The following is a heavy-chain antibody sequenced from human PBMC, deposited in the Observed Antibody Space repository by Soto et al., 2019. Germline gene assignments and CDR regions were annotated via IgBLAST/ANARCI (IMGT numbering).Heavy chain of an antibody. CDR1: GFTFSSYD. Sequence: GGSLRLSCAASGFTFSSYDMHWVRQATGKGLEWVSAIGTAGDTYYPGSVKGRFTISRENAKNSLYLQMNSLRAEDTAVYYCAGGYNNYYYYGMDVWGQGTTVTVSS. CDR2: IGTAGDT. D-gene: IGHD3-22*01. V-gene: IGHV3-13*01. J-gene: IGHJ6*02. CDR3: AGGYNNYYYYGMDV.